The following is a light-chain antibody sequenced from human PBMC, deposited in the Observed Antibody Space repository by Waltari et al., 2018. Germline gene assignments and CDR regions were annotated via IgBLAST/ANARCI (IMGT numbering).Light chain of an antibody. J-gene: IGKJ1*01. CDR2: SAS. CDR1: QSVSSY. CDR3: RRRGNCPRT. V-gene: IGKV3-11*01. Sequence: EIVLTQSPATLSLSPGEMATLSCKASQSVSSYLAWYQQKPGQAPRLLIYSASNRATGLPARLIGRGSGPAFPFTIGSQDLEDFAFFSCRRRGNCPRTFGKGPRWRS.